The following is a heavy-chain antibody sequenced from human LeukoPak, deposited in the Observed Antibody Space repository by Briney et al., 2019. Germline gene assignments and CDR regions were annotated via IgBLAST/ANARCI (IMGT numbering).Heavy chain of an antibody. V-gene: IGHV3-9*01. J-gene: IGHJ4*02. CDR3: AKDMCPDGSNWYFFDS. Sequence: GGSLRLSCAGSGFTFDDYAMHWVRQVPGKGLEWVSVIGWNSGSTGHADSVKGRFTISRDNAKNSLYLQMNNVRVEDTALYYCAKDMCPDGSNWYFFDSWGQGTLVTVSS. D-gene: IGHD6-13*01. CDR2: IGWNSGST. CDR1: GFTFDDYA.